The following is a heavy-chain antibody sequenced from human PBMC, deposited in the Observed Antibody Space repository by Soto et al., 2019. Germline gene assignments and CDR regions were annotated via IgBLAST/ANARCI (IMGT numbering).Heavy chain of an antibody. Sequence: EVQLVESGGGLVKPGGSLRLSCAASGFTFSSYTMSWVRQAPGKGLEWVSSISSSSTYIYYADSVKGRFTISRDNAKNSLYLQMSSLSAEDTAVYCCAGDNGEFDPWGQGTLVTGSS. CDR1: GFTFSSYT. J-gene: IGHJ5*02. CDR2: ISSSSTYI. D-gene: IGHD3-10*01. CDR3: AGDNGEFDP. V-gene: IGHV3-21*01.